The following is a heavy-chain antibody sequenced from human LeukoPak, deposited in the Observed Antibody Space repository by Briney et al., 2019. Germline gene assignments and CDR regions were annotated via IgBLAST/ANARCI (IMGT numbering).Heavy chain of an antibody. D-gene: IGHD1-26*01. J-gene: IGHJ4*02. V-gene: IGHV4-39*07. CDR1: DDSISSSSYY. Sequence: SETLSLTCTVSDDSISSSSYYWGWIRQPPGKGLEWIGSIYYSGSTYYNPSLKSRITISVDTSKNQFSLKLSSVTAADTAVYYCASSSWELTFDYWGQGTLVTVSS. CDR3: ASSSWELTFDY. CDR2: IYYSGST.